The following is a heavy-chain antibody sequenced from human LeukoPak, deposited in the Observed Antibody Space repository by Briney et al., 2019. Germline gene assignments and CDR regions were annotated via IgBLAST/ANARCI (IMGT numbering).Heavy chain of an antibody. V-gene: IGHV1-24*01. J-gene: IGHJ4*02. D-gene: IGHD3-3*01. Sequence: ASVKVSCKVSGDTLTELSMHWVRQAPGKGLEWMGGFDPEDGETIYAQKFQGRVTMTEDTSTDTAYMELSSLRSEDTAVYYCATAIYDFWSGEYWGQGTLVTVSS. CDR1: GDTLTELS. CDR3: ATAIYDFWSGEY. CDR2: FDPEDGET.